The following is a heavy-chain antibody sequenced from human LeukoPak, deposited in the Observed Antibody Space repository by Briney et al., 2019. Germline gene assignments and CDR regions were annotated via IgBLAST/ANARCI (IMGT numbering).Heavy chain of an antibody. CDR3: ARLYDYVWGSYRYTGAFDY. CDR1: GYTFTGYY. V-gene: IGHV1-2*02. D-gene: IGHD3-16*02. CDR2: INPNSGGT. J-gene: IGHJ4*02. Sequence: WASVKVSCKASGYTFTGYYIHWVRQAPGQGLEWMGWINPNSGGTNYAQKFQGRVTMTRDTSISTAYMELSRLRSDDTAVYYCARLYDYVWGSYRYTGAFDYWGQGTLVTVSS.